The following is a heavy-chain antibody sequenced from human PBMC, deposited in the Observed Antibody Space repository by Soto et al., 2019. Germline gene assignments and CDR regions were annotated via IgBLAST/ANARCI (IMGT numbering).Heavy chain of an antibody. CDR2: IIPIFGTA. Sequence: ASVKVSCKASGGTFSSYAISWVRQAPGQGLEWMGGIIPIFGTANYAQKFQGRVTITADESTSTAYMELSSLRSEDTAVYYCARAGETIFGVVIIPYYYGMDVWGQGTTVTVSS. CDR3: ARAGETIFGVVIIPYYYGMDV. J-gene: IGHJ6*02. CDR1: GGTFSSYA. V-gene: IGHV1-69*13. D-gene: IGHD3-3*01.